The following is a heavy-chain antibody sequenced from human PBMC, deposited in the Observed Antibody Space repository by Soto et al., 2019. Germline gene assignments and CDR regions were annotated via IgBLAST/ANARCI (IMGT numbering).Heavy chain of an antibody. CDR2: IDPEDGKT. Sequence: ASVKVSCKVSGYTLTELSMHWVRQAPGKGLEWMGGIDPEDGKTIYAQKFQGRVTMTRDTSTNTVYMELSSLRSEDTAVYYCAKDQLYIRGVIHNWFDPWGQGTLVTVSS. CDR3: AKDQLYIRGVIHNWFDP. J-gene: IGHJ5*02. V-gene: IGHV1-24*01. D-gene: IGHD3-10*02. CDR1: GYTLTELS.